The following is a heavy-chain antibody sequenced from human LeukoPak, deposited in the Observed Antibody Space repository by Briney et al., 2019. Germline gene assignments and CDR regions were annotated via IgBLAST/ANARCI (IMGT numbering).Heavy chain of an antibody. CDR2: ISSDSDTV. J-gene: IGHJ6*02. D-gene: IGHD6-19*01. V-gene: IGHV3-48*04. Sequence: GGSLRLSCAASGFTFNYYSMNWVRQAPGKGLEWVSYISSDSDTVFYADSVKGRFTISRDNAKNSLYLQMNSLRAEDTAVYYCAGHIAVAGTLYYGMDVWGQGTTVTVSS. CDR3: AGHIAVAGTLYYGMDV. CDR1: GFTFNYYS.